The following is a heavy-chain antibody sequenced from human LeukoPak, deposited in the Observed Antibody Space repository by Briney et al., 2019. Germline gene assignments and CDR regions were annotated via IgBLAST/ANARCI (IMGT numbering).Heavy chain of an antibody. J-gene: IGHJ6*03. CDR3: AKVGDSSGYYLGYYYYYMDV. CDR2: ISYDGSNK. D-gene: IGHD3-22*01. V-gene: IGHV3-30*18. Sequence: GGSLRLSCAASGFTFSSYGMHWVRQAPGKGLEWVAVISYDGSNKYYADSVKGRFTISRDNSKNTLYLQMNSLRAEDTAVYHCAKVGDSSGYYLGYYYYYMDVWGKGTTVTVSS. CDR1: GFTFSSYG.